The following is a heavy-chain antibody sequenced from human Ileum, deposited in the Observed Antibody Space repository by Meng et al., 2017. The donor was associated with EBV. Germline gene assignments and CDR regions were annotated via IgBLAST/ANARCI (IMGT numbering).Heavy chain of an antibody. V-gene: IGHV6-1*01. CDR3: ATSRIAKFDR. CDR1: GESVSSDKTA. J-gene: IGHJ5*02. CDR2: TYRRSRWYY. Sequence: LDESGPGLVQPSQSLSLSCVIAGESVSSDKTAWNWIRQSPSRGLEWLGRTYRRSRWYYDYALSVKSRINISPDTSKNQVSLQLNSVTDEDTGIYYCATSRIAKFDRWGQGTLVTVSS.